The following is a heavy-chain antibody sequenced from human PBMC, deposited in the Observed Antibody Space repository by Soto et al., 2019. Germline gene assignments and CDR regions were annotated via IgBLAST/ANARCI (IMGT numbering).Heavy chain of an antibody. D-gene: IGHD5-12*01. CDR1: GFTISSYW. J-gene: IGHJ6*02. V-gene: IGHV3-7*01. Sequence: GPPRLSCTASGFTISSYWMSWLRQAPGKGREWVANIKQDGNEKYYVDSVKGRFTIARDNAKNPLYLQKNSLSAEDTAVYYCARDPNIVATMGSIYYYYGMDVWGQGTTVTVSS. CDR2: IKQDGNEK. CDR3: ARDPNIVATMGSIYYYYGMDV.